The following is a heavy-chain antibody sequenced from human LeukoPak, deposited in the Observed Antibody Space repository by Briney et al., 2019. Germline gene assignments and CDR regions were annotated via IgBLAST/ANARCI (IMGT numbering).Heavy chain of an antibody. V-gene: IGHV3-30*03. J-gene: IGHJ5*02. CDR1: GFTFSTYG. D-gene: IGHD5-12*01. Sequence: PGGSLRLSCAASGFTFSTYGMHWVRQAPGKGLEWVAVISNDGSNKLYGGSVKGRFTISRDNSKNTLYLQMNSLRAEDTAVYYCARSDVDMAAWGQGTLVTDSS. CDR3: ARSDVDMAA. CDR2: ISNDGSNK.